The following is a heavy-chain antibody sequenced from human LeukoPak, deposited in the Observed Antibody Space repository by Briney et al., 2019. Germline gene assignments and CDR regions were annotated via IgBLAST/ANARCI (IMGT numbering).Heavy chain of an antibody. CDR2: SYWDDDK. CDR3: AHRSRMVPFDY. CDR1: GFSLSTSGVG. J-gene: IGHJ4*02. D-gene: IGHD3-10*01. Sequence: SGPKLVKPTQPRTLTCTFAGFSLSTSGVGVGWIRQPPANALEWLALSYWDDDKPYSPSLKSRLTSTRDTPKNQVVLTMTNMDPVDTATYYCAHRSRMVPFDYWGQGTLDTVSS. V-gene: IGHV2-5*02.